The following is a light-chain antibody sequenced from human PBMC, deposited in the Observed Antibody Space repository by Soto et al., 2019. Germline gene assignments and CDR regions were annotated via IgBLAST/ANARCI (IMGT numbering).Light chain of an antibody. Sequence: QSVLTQSPSASGTPGQRVTMSCSGSTSNIGSKTVNWYRQLPGTAPKLLIYSNDQRPSGVPDRFSGSKSGTSASLAISGLQSEEEADYYCAAWDASRNVHVFGTGTEVTVL. V-gene: IGLV1-44*01. CDR2: SND. CDR3: AAWDASRNVHV. CDR1: TSNIGSKT. J-gene: IGLJ1*01.